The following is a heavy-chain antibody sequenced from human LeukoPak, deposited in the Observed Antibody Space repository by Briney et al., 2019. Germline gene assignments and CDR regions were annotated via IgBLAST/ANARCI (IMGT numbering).Heavy chain of an antibody. CDR2: IYHGDSDT. V-gene: IGHV5-51*01. CDR1: GYSFTSYW. J-gene: IGHJ4*02. D-gene: IGHD3-3*01. CDR3: ARRVSGNYYFDY. Sequence: GESLKISCKGSGYSFTSYWIGWVRQMPGKGLEWMGTIYHGDSDTRYSPSFQGQVTISVDKSIGTAYLQWSSLKASDTAIYYCARRVSGNYYFDYWGQGTLVTVSS.